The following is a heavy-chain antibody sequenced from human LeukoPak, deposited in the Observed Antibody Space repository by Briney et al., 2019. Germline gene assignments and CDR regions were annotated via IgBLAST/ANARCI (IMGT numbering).Heavy chain of an antibody. Sequence: GGSLRLSCAASGFTFSSYAMSWVRQAPGKGLEWVSAISGSGGSTYYADSVKGRFTISRDNSKNTLYLQMNSLRAEDTAVYYCAKDGGGQQLDEVYYFDYWGQGTLVTVSS. CDR1: GFTFSSYA. CDR3: AKDGGGQQLDEVYYFDY. CDR2: ISGSGGST. V-gene: IGHV3-23*01. D-gene: IGHD6-13*01. J-gene: IGHJ4*02.